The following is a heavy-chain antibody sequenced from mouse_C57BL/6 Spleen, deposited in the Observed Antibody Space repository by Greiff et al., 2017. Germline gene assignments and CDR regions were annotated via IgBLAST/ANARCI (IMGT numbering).Heavy chain of an antibody. J-gene: IGHJ3*01. V-gene: IGHV1-64*01. CDR1: GYTFTSYW. CDR3: ARRGYDYVWFAY. D-gene: IGHD2-4*01. CDR2: IHPNSGST. Sequence: QVQLQQPGAELVKPGASVKLSCKASGYTFTSYWMHWVKQRPGKGLEWIGMIHPNSGSTNYNEKLKSKATLTVDKSSSTAYMQLSSLSSEDSAVYYCARRGYDYVWFAYWGQGTLVTVSA.